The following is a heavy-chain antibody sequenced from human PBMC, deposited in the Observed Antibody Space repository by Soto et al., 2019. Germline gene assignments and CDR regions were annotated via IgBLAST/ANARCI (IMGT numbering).Heavy chain of an antibody. Sequence: SETLSLTCTVSGGSISRGDYYWSWVRRPPGKGLEWIGYIYYSGTTYYNPSLKSRVTISVDTSKNQFSLNLSSVTAADTAVYYCARGAYYFDYWGQGTLVTVSS. CDR1: GGSISRGDYY. CDR3: ARGAYYFDY. V-gene: IGHV4-30-4*01. J-gene: IGHJ4*02. CDR2: IYYSGTT.